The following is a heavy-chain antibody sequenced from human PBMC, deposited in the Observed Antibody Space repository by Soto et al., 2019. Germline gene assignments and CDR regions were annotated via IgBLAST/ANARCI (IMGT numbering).Heavy chain of an antibody. CDR3: VTDFGYMVVVVRT. V-gene: IGHV3-15*07. D-gene: IGHD3-22*01. J-gene: IGHJ5*01. CDR1: GFTFSNAC. Sequence: GGSLRLSCTASGFTFSNACMNWVRQAPGKGLEWVGRIKSKTHGGAKQYAATVTGRFTISRDDSKNTPYLQMNSMKTDDTAVYYCVTDFGYMVVVVRTWGQGTLVTVSS. CDR2: IKSKTHGGAK.